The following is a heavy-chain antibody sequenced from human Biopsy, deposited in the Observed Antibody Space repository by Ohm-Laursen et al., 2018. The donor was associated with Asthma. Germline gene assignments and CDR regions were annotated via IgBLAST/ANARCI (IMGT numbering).Heavy chain of an antibody. CDR2: INTNTGNP. CDR1: GYTFTSYA. D-gene: IGHD3-9*01. V-gene: IGHV7-4-1*02. J-gene: IGHJ1*01. CDR3: ARATYYDILTGYHPFQH. Sequence: SVKVSCKASGYTFTSYAMNWVRQAPGQGLEWMGWINTNTGNPTYAQGFTGRFAFSLDTSVSTAYLQTSSLKAEDTAVYYCARATYYDILTGYHPFQHWGQGTLVTVSS.